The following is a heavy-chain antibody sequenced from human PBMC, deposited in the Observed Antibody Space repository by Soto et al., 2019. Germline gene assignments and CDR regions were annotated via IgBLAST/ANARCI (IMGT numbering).Heavy chain of an antibody. D-gene: IGHD4-17*01. J-gene: IGHJ5*02. CDR1: GYTFTGYY. CDR2: INPNSGGT. CDR3: ARDRGLRLDWFDP. V-gene: IGHV1-2*02. Sequence: ASVKFSCKASGYTFTGYYMHWLRQAPGQGLEWMGLINPNSGGTNYAQKFQGRVTMTRDTSISTAYMELSRLRSDDTAVYYCARDRGLRLDWFDPWGQGTLVTVPQ.